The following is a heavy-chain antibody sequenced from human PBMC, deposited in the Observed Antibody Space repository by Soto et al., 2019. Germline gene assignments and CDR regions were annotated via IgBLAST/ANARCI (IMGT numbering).Heavy chain of an antibody. V-gene: IGHV4-59*01. CDR3: ARFVVVTATPAFDI. CDR1: GGSISSYY. D-gene: IGHD2-21*02. Sequence: SETLSLTCTVSGGSISSYYWSWIRQPPGKGLEWIGYIYYSGSTNYNPSLKSRVTISVDTSKNQFSLKLSSVTAADTAVYYCARFVVVTATPAFDIWGQGTMVTVSS. CDR2: IYYSGST. J-gene: IGHJ3*02.